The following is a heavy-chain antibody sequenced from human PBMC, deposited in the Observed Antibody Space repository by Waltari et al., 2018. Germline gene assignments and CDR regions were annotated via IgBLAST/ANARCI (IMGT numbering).Heavy chain of an antibody. Sequence: LVESGGGVVQPGRSLRLSCAASGFTFSPSSMHWVRQAPNKGLEGVAVMSNDGSTKNYADSVKGRFSISRDNSQNMLYLQLSSLRPEDTALYYCVRQQWGSDIHDAFDIWGQGTTVTVSS. J-gene: IGHJ3*02. CDR2: MSNDGSTK. CDR3: VRQQWGSDIHDAFDI. CDR1: GFTFSPSS. V-gene: IGHV3-30*04. D-gene: IGHD1-26*01.